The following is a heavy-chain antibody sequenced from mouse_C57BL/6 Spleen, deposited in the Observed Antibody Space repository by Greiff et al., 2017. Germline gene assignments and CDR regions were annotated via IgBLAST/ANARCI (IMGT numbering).Heavy chain of an antibody. CDR2: IDPEDGET. D-gene: IGHD1-1*01. Sequence: EVKLMESGAELVKPGASVKLSCTASGFNIKVYYMHWVKQRTEQGLEWFGRIDPEDGETKYAPKFQGKATITADTSSNTAYLQLSSLTSEDTAVYYCASTGYWGQGTTLTVSS. CDR3: ASTGY. J-gene: IGHJ2*01. CDR1: GFNIKVYY. V-gene: IGHV14-2*01.